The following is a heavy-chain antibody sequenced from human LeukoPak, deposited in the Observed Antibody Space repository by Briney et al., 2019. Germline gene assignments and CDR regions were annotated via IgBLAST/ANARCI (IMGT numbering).Heavy chain of an antibody. Sequence: GGSLRLSCAASGFTFSSYSMNWVRQAPGKGLEWVSSISSSSSYIYYADSVKGRFNISRDNAKNSLYLQMNSLRAEDTAVYYCARDHIAAADNDAFDIWGQGTMVTVSS. CDR1: GFTFSSYS. CDR2: ISSSSSYI. V-gene: IGHV3-21*01. J-gene: IGHJ3*02. D-gene: IGHD6-13*01. CDR3: ARDHIAAADNDAFDI.